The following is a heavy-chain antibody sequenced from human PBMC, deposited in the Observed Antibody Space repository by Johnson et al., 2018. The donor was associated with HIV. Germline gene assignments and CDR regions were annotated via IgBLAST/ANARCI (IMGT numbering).Heavy chain of an antibody. D-gene: IGHD4-17*01. CDR3: ARDSTAGPDKGLDYVGAFDI. CDR2: ISYDGSNK. V-gene: IGHV3-30-3*01. CDR1: GFTFSSYA. Sequence: HVQLVESGGGLVQPGRSLRLSCAASGFTFSSYAMHWVRQAPGKGLEWVAVISYDGSNKYYADSVKGRFTISRDNSKNTLYLQMNSLRAEDTAVYYCARDSTAGPDKGLDYVGAFDIWGQGTMVTVSS. J-gene: IGHJ3*02.